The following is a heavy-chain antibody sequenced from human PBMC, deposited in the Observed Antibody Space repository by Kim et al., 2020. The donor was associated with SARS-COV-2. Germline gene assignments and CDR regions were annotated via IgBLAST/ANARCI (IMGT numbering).Heavy chain of an antibody. CDR1: GGSISSYY. D-gene: IGHD1-26*01. CDR3: ARARGVGAIKDY. V-gene: IGHV4-59*13. J-gene: IGHJ4*02. Sequence: SETLSLTCTVSGGSISSYYWSWIRQPPGKGLEWIGYIYYSGSTNYNPSLKSRVTISVDTSKNQFSLKLSSVTAADTAVYYCARARGVGAIKDYWGQGTLV. CDR2: IYYSGST.